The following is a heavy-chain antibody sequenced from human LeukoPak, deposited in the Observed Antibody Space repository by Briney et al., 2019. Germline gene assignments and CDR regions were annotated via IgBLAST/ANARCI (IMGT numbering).Heavy chain of an antibody. Sequence: GGSLRLSCAASGFTFSDYCMSWIRQAPGKGLEWVSYISSSGSTIFYADSVKGRFTISRDNAKNSLFLQMNSLRAEDTAVYYCARVGSRYSSGWSYKFDYWGQGTLVTVSS. J-gene: IGHJ4*02. V-gene: IGHV3-11*01. CDR3: ARVGSRYSSGWSYKFDY. D-gene: IGHD6-19*01. CDR2: ISSSGSTI. CDR1: GFTFSDYC.